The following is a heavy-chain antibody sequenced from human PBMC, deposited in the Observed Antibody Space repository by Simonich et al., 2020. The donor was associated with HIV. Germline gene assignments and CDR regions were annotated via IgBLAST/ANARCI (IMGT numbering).Heavy chain of an antibody. V-gene: IGHV4-34*01. Sequence: QVQLQQWGAGLLKPSETLSLTCTVYGGAFSDSYWSWIHQPPGKGLEWIGEINHKGRTNYNPSLQSRVSISIDTSKNQFSLKLSAVTAADTAVYYCARGGGNPNYWGQGTLVTVSS. CDR2: INHKGRT. CDR1: GGAFSDSY. D-gene: IGHD1-1*01. CDR3: ARGGGNPNY. J-gene: IGHJ4*02.